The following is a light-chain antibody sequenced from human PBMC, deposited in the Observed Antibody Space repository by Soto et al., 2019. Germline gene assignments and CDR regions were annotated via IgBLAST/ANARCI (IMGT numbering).Light chain of an antibody. CDR3: SSYTSTNPVV. Sequence: QSALTQPASVSGSPGQSITISCTGTSSDIGGYNFVSWYQQHPGKAPKLMFYDVTNRPSGVSNRFSGSKFGNTASLTISGLQAEDEAVYYCSSYTSTNPVVFGGGTKLTVL. V-gene: IGLV2-14*03. CDR1: SSDIGGYNF. J-gene: IGLJ2*01. CDR2: DVT.